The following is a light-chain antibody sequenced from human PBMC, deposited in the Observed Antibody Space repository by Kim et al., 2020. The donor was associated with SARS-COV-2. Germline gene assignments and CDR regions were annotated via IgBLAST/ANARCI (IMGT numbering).Light chain of an antibody. V-gene: IGLV2-14*03. CDR1: SSDVGGYNY. J-gene: IGLJ2*01. Sequence: QSNTLSCTGTSSDVGGYNYVSWYQQHPGKAPKLMIYDVSNRPSGVSNRFSGSKSGNTASLTISGLQAEDEADYYCSSYTSSSTLVVFGGGTKLTVL. CDR2: DVS. CDR3: SSYTSSSTLVV.